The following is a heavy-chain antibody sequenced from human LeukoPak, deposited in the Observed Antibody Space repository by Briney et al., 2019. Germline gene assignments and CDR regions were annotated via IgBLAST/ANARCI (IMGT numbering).Heavy chain of an antibody. CDR2: IIPIFGTA. CDR3: ARDYGGISVDGYFQH. Sequence: SVNVYCKASGGTFSSYAISWVRQAPGQGLEWMGGIIPIFGTANYAQKFQGRVTITTDESTSTAYMELSCLRSEETAVYYCARDYGGISVDGYFQHWGQGTLFTVSS. J-gene: IGHJ1*01. D-gene: IGHD4-23*01. CDR1: GGTFSSYA. V-gene: IGHV1-69*05.